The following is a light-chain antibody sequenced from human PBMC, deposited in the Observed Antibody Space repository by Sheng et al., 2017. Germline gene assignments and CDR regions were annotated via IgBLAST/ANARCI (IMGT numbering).Light chain of an antibody. J-gene: IGKJ4*01. CDR1: QSVGTY. CDR2: GAS. CDR3: QQRSNWPPT. Sequence: EIVLTQFPGTLSLSPGDRATLSCRAGQSVGTYLAWYQQKTGQAPRLLIYGASTRATGIPARFSGSGSGTDFTLTISSLEPEDFAVYYCQQRSNWPPTFGGGTKVEIK. V-gene: IGKV3-11*01.